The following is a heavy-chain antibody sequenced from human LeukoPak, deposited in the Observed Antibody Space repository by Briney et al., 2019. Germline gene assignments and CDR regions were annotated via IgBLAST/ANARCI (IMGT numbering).Heavy chain of an antibody. J-gene: IGHJ4*02. CDR2: IYYSGST. CDR3: ARDQSRGYSSFWGLDY. V-gene: IGHV4-59*01. D-gene: IGHD6-13*01. Sequence: PSETLSLTCTVSGGSISSYYWSWIRQPPGKGLEWIGYIYYSGSTNYNPSLKSRVTISVDTSKNQFSLKRSSVTAADTAVYYCARDQSRGYSSFWGLDYWGQGTLVTVSS. CDR1: GGSISSYY.